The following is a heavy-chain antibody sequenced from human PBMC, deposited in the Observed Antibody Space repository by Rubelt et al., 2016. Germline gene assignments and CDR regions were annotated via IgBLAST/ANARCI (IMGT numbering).Heavy chain of an antibody. V-gene: IGHV2-5*02. CDR2: IYWDDDN. J-gene: IGHJ4*02. Sequence: QITLKESGPTLVQPTQTLTLTCTFSGFSLSTSGVGVGWIRQPPGKALEWLALIYWDDDNRYSPSLKSRLAVTRETTKNQVVLTITDNVPVDSAKYDCAHRREKDGGWNGGYFDYWGRGTLITVSS. CDR3: AHRREKDGGWNGGYFDY. CDR1: GFSLSTSGVG. D-gene: IGHD1-1*01.